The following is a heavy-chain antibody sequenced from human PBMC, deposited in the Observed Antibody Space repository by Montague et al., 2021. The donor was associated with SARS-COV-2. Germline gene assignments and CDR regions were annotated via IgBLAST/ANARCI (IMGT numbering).Heavy chain of an antibody. Sequence: CAISGDSVSSHIAAWNWIRQSPSRGLEWLGRTYYRSKWYNDYAVSVRSRITISPDTSKNQFSLQLNSVTPEDTAVYYCTPGRGPGRTTWHYFDYWGQGTLVTVSS. V-gene: IGHV6-1*01. J-gene: IGHJ4*02. CDR3: TPGRGPGRTTWHYFDY. CDR1: GDSVSSHIAA. CDR2: TYYRSKWYN. D-gene: IGHD1-14*01.